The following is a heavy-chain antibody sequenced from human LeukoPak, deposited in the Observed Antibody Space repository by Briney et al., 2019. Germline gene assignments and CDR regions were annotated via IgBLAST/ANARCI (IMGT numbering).Heavy chain of an antibody. CDR2: IYHSGST. Sequence: SETLSLTCTVSGYSISSGYYWGWIRQPPGKGLEWIGSIYHSGSTYYNPSLKSRVTISIHTSKNQFSLRLNSVTAADTAVYYCARVDDYGGDSYYFDYWGQGTLVTVSS. J-gene: IGHJ4*02. CDR3: ARVDDYGGDSYYFDY. CDR1: GYSISSGYY. D-gene: IGHD4-23*01. V-gene: IGHV4-38-2*02.